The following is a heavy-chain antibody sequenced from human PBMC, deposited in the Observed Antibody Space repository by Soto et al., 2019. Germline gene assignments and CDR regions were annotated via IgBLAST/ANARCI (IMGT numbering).Heavy chain of an antibody. V-gene: IGHV4-59*01. CDR3: ARVMTTVTTLYMDV. D-gene: IGHD4-17*01. CDR1: GGSISSYY. Sequence: PSETLSLTCTVSGGSISSYYWSWIRQPPGKGLEWIGYIYYSGSTNYNPSLKSRVTISVGTSKNQFSLKLSSVTAADTAVYYCARVMTTVTTLYMDVWGKGTTVTVSS. CDR2: IYYSGST. J-gene: IGHJ6*03.